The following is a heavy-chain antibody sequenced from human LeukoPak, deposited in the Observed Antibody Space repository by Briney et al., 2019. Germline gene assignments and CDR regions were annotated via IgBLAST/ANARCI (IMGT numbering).Heavy chain of an antibody. V-gene: IGHV3-30*18. D-gene: IGHD1-1*01. Sequence: GRSLRLSCAASGFTFSSYGMHWVRQAPGKGLEWVAVISYDRSNKYYADSVKGRFTISRDNSKNTLYLQMNSLRAEDTAVYYCAKDSGTGTIYYYYGMDVCGQGTTVTVSS. CDR1: GFTFSSYG. J-gene: IGHJ6*02. CDR2: ISYDRSNK. CDR3: AKDSGTGTIYYYYGMDV.